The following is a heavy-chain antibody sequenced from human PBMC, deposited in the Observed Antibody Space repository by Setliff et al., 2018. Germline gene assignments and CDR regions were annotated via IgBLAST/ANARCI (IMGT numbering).Heavy chain of an antibody. Sequence: SETLSLTCTVSGGPISSSNYYWGWIRQPPGKGLEWIGSINYRGSTHDNPSLRSRVTMSVDTSKNQFSLRLKSVTAADTAVYYCAGRDYSGGDSWGHGTLVTVSS. D-gene: IGHD4-4*01. CDR3: AGRDYSGGDS. CDR1: GGPISSSNYY. J-gene: IGHJ5*01. CDR2: INYRGST. V-gene: IGHV4-39*01.